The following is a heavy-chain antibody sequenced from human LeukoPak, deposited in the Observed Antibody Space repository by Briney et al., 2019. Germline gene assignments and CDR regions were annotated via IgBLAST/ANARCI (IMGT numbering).Heavy chain of an antibody. CDR1: GGSISSGDYY. D-gene: IGHD3-22*01. J-gene: IGHJ4*02. Sequence: SETLSLTCTVSGGSISSGDYYWRWIRQPPGKGLEWIGDSYYSGSTYYNPSLKSRVTISVDTSKNQFSLKLSSVTAADTAVYYCAREGVIKADTYYYDSSGYRYFDYWGQGTLVTVSS. V-gene: IGHV4-30-4*01. CDR2: SYYSGST. CDR3: AREGVIKADTYYYDSSGYRYFDY.